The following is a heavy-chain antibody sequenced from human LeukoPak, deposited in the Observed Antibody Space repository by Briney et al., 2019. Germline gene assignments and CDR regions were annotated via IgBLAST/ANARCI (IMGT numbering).Heavy chain of an antibody. Sequence: GGSLRLSCAASGFTFSTYWMSWVRQAPGKGLEWVANIKQDGSEKYYVDSVKGRFTISRDHAKNSLYLQMHSLRAEDTAVYYCVSSREWELLVYWGQGTLVTVSS. V-gene: IGHV3-7*01. CDR3: VSSREWELLVY. D-gene: IGHD1-26*01. J-gene: IGHJ4*02. CDR2: IKQDGSEK. CDR1: GFTFSTYW.